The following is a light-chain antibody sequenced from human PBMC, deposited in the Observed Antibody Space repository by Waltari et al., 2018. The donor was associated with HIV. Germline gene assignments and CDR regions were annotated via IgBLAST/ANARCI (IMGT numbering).Light chain of an antibody. Sequence: DIVLTQSPGTLSLSPGERSTLSCRASQSVSTTLAWYQQKPGQAPRLLIYGASSRATGIPDRFSGSGSGTDFTLTISRLEPEDFAVYYCQQYSNSGPITFGQGTRLEIK. CDR2: GAS. V-gene: IGKV3-20*01. CDR3: QQYSNSGPIT. CDR1: QSVSTT. J-gene: IGKJ5*01.